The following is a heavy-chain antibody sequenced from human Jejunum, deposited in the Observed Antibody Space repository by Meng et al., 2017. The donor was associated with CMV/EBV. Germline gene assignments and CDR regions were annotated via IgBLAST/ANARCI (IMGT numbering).Heavy chain of an antibody. CDR1: GFTVTITQ. CDR2: ICTGDTT. CDR3: AVGYDSRKVAY. D-gene: IGHD3-3*01. V-gene: IGHV3-53*01. J-gene: IGHJ4*02. Sequence: SCVASGFTVTITQMSWVRQSPGKGLEWVSAICTGDTTHYADCARGRFTISRDPSKNTVFLEMNSLRVEDTALYYCAVGYDSRKVAYWGQGTVVTVSS.